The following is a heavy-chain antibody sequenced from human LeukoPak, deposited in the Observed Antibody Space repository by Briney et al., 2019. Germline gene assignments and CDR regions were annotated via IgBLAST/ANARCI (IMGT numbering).Heavy chain of an antibody. V-gene: IGHV3-23*01. J-gene: IGHJ4*02. Sequence: GGSLRLSCAVSGFTFSSYAMSWVRQAPGKGLEWVSAISGSGGSTYYADSVKGRFTISRDNSKNTLYLQMNSLRAEDTAVYYCAKVGYYYSSGYSAPYYFDYWGQGTLVTVSS. CDR1: GFTFSSYA. CDR3: AKVGYYYSSGYSAPYYFDY. CDR2: ISGSGGST. D-gene: IGHD3-22*01.